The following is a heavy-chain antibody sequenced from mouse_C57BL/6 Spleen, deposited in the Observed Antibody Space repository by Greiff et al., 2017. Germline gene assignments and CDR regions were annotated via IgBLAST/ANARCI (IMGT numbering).Heavy chain of an antibody. D-gene: IGHD4-1*02. V-gene: IGHV6-6*01. CDR3: TRTQLTWFAY. Sequence: EVQRVESGGGLVQPGGSMKLSCAASGFTFSDAWMDWVRQSPEKGLEWVAEIRNKANNHATYYAESVKGRFTISRDDSKSSVYLQMNSLRAEDTGIYYCTRTQLTWFAYWGQGTLVTVSA. CDR1: GFTFSDAW. J-gene: IGHJ3*01. CDR2: IRNKANNHAT.